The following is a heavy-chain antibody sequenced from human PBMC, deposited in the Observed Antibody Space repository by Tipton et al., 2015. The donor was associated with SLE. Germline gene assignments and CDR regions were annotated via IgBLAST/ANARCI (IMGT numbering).Heavy chain of an antibody. D-gene: IGHD3-16*01. J-gene: IGHJ4*02. CDR1: GYTFTSYG. V-gene: IGHV1-18*01. CDR2: ISGYNGNT. Sequence: AEVKKPGASVKVSRKASGYTFTSYGISWARQAPGQGLEWMGWISGYNGNTNYAQKLQGRVTMTTDTSMSTAYMELRSLRSDDTAVYYCALGSMITFGGVINYWGQGTLVTVSS. CDR3: ALGSMITFGGVINY.